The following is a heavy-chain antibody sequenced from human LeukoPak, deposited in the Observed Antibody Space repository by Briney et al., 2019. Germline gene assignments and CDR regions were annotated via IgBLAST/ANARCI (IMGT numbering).Heavy chain of an antibody. D-gene: IGHD3-3*01. V-gene: IGHV4-4*07. CDR3: ARERRDLWSGYYDS. J-gene: IGHJ4*02. Sequence: PSETLSLTCIVFDGSISNYHWSWIRKPAGKGLEWIGRVHFTGNTNYNPSFKSRLTMSVDTSKSQFSLNLKSVTAADTATYYCARERRDLWSGYYDSWGQGILVTVSS. CDR2: VHFTGNT. CDR1: DGSISNYH.